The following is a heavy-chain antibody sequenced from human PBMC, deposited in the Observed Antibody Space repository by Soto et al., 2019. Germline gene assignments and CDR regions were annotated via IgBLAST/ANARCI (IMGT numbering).Heavy chain of an antibody. J-gene: IGHJ1*01. CDR2: IYYSGRT. V-gene: IGHV4-31*03. CDR3: ARSSVAGARYLQH. Sequence: QVQLQESGPGLVKPSQTLSLTCTVSGGSVSGGVYYWNWIRQHPEKGLEWIGYIYYSGRTYYNPSLRSRVTISADTSKNQLSLKLSSVTVADTAVYYCARSSVAGARYLQHWGQGTEVIVSS. CDR1: GGSVSGGVYY. D-gene: IGHD6-19*01.